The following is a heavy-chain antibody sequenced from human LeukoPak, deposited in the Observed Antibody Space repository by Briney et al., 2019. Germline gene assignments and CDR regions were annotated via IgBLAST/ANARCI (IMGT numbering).Heavy chain of an antibody. V-gene: IGHV3-11*01. CDR2: ISSSGNTI. CDR1: GFTFSTCC. D-gene: IGHD3-10*01. CDR3: ARANYGSGSYFQD. J-gene: IGHJ1*01. Sequence: GGSLRLSCAASGFTFSTCCMSWVRQAPGKGLEWISYISSSGNTIYYADSVKGRFIISRDNAKNSLYLQMNSLRAEDTAIYYCARANYGSGSYFQDWGQGTLVTVSS.